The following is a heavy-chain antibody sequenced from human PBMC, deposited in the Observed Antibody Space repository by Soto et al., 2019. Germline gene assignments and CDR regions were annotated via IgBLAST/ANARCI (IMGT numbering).Heavy chain of an antibody. V-gene: IGHV4-39*01. J-gene: IGHJ4*02. D-gene: IGHD3-3*01. Sequence: SETLSLTCTVSGGSISSSSYYWGWIRQPPGKGLEWIGIIYYSGSTYYNPSLKSRVTISVDTSKNQFSLKLSSVTAADTAVYYCARRWSGYGYNNWGQGTLVTVSS. CDR3: ARRWSGYGYNN. CDR2: IYYSGST. CDR1: GGSISSSSYY.